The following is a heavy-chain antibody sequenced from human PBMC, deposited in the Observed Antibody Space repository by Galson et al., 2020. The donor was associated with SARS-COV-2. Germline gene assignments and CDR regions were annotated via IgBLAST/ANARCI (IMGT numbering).Heavy chain of an antibody. Sequence: SETLSLTCLVSGYSISSGYFWGWIRQPPGEGMEWMGSIYHSGATFYNPSLRSRLSMSVDTSNNQFSLNLISVTAADTAIYYCAAYSVRVVALTPLRGEYWGQGTLVTVSA. J-gene: IGHJ4*02. CDR2: IYHSGAT. V-gene: IGHV4-38-2*01. D-gene: IGHD2-15*01. CDR1: GYSISSGYF. CDR3: AAYSVRVVALTPLRGEY.